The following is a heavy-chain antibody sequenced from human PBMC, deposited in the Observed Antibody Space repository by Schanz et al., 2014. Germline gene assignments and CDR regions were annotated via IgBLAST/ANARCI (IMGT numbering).Heavy chain of an antibody. V-gene: IGHV3-23*01. CDR2: ISHSGGSK. CDR1: GFTFNSYA. J-gene: IGHJ6*02. CDR3: AKGMGYCSCGTCYDCYYYGLDV. D-gene: IGHD2-15*01. Sequence: DVQLLESGGGLVQPGGSLRLSCAASGFTFNSYAMTWVRQAPGKGLEWVSSISHSGGSKYYADSVKGRFTISRDNSENTLYLQKNSLSADDTAVYYCAKGMGYCSCGTCYDCYYYGLDVWGQGTTVTVSS.